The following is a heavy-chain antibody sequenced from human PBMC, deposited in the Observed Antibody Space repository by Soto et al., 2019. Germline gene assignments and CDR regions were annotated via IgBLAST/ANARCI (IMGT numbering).Heavy chain of an antibody. J-gene: IGHJ4*02. CDR1: GFTFSSFS. D-gene: IGHD6-19*01. CDR2: ISNSGSSI. V-gene: IGHV3-48*01. Sequence: EVQLVESGGGLVQPGGSLRLSCAASGFTFSSFSMNWVRQAPGKGLEWLSFISNSGSSIYYADSVKGRFTISRDNAKNWLYLQMNSLRAEDTAVYYCARDIAVDLDFWGQGTLVTVSS. CDR3: ARDIAVDLDF.